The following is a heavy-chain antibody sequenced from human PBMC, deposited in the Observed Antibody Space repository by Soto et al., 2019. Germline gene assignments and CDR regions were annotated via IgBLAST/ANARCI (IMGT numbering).Heavy chain of an antibody. J-gene: IGHJ4*02. Sequence: PGGSLRLSCAASGFTFSSYAMSWVRQAPGKGLEWVSAISGSGGSTYYADSVKGRFTISRDNSKNTLYLQMNSLRAEDTAVYYCAKAPSLVATIPSVVFDYWGQGTLVTSPQ. CDR1: GFTFSSYA. CDR2: ISGSGGST. V-gene: IGHV3-23*01. CDR3: AKAPSLVATIPSVVFDY. D-gene: IGHD5-12*01.